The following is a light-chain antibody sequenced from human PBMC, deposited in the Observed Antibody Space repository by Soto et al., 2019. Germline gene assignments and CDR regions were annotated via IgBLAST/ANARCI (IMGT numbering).Light chain of an antibody. CDR3: SSYTSSTTYV. J-gene: IGLJ1*01. CDR1: SSDVGGYNY. Sequence: QSALTQPASVSGSPGQSITISCTGTSSDVGGYNYVSWYQQHPGKAPKLMIYEVSNRPSGVSFRFSGSKSGNTASLTISRLQAEDEADYYCSSYTSSTTYVFGTGTKVTVL. CDR2: EVS. V-gene: IGLV2-14*01.